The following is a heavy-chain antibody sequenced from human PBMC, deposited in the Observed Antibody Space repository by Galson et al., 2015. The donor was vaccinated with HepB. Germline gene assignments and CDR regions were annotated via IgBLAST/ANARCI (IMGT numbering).Heavy chain of an antibody. CDR1: GFTISSNY. CDR2: ISYDGSNK. Sequence: SLRLSCAASGFTISSNYMSWVRQAPGKGLEWVAVISYDGSNKYYADSVKGRFTISRDNSKNTLYLQMNSLRAEDTAVYYCARARITMIVVVPFDYWGQGTLVTVSS. V-gene: IGHV3-30*03. J-gene: IGHJ4*02. D-gene: IGHD3-22*01. CDR3: ARARITMIVVVPFDY.